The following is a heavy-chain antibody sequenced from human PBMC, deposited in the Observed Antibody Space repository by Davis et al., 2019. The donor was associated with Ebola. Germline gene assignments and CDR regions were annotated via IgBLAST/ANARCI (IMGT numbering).Heavy chain of an antibody. J-gene: IGHJ6*02. Sequence: PGGSLRLSCAASGFTFSSYAMHWVRQAPGKGLEWVAVISYDGSNKYYADSVKGRFTISRDNSKNTLYLQMNSLRAEDTDVYYCARDRLDTAMVPVYGMDVWGQGTTVTVSS. V-gene: IGHV3-30-3*01. D-gene: IGHD5-18*01. CDR2: ISYDGSNK. CDR3: ARDRLDTAMVPVYGMDV. CDR1: GFTFSSYA.